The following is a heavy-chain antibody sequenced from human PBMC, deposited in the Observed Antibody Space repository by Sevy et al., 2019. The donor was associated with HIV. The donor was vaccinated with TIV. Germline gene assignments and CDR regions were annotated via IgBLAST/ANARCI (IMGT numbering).Heavy chain of an antibody. Sequence: SETLSLTCSVSGVSLSNGAYYWSWIRQHPEKGLEWIGYTYYNGNTYYNPSLKSRATITAETSKNQFSLRLSSVTAADTAVYYCSRASLSFFYLDVWGKGTTVTVSS. J-gene: IGHJ6*03. CDR1: GVSLSNGAYY. CDR2: TYYNGNT. V-gene: IGHV4-31*03. CDR3: SRASLSFFYLDV.